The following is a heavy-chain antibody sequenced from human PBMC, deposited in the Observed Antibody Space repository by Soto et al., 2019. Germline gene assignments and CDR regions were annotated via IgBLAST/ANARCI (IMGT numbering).Heavy chain of an antibody. D-gene: IGHD6-6*01. CDR3: ARSAYSSSTGGYYYGMDV. J-gene: IGHJ6*02. V-gene: IGHV2-70*04. CDR2: IDWDDDK. Sequence: SGPTLVNPTQTLTLTCTVSGFSLSTTGMRVSWIRQPPGKALEWLARIDWDDDKFYSPSLKTRLTISKGTSKNQVVLTMTNMDPVDTATFYCARSAYSSSTGGYYYGMDVWGQGTTVTVSS. CDR1: GFSLSTTGMR.